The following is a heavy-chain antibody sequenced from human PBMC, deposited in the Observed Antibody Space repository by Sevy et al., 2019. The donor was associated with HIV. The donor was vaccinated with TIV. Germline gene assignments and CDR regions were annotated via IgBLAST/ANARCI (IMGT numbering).Heavy chain of an antibody. J-gene: IGHJ4*02. Sequence: GESLKISCTASGFTFGDYAMSWFRQAPGKGLEWVGFIRSKAYGGTTEYAASVKGRFTISRDDSKSIAYLQMNSLKTEDTAVYYCTRDPIAAAEGDYWGQGTLVTVSS. CDR2: IRSKAYGGTT. D-gene: IGHD6-13*01. CDR3: TRDPIAAAEGDY. V-gene: IGHV3-49*03. CDR1: GFTFGDYA.